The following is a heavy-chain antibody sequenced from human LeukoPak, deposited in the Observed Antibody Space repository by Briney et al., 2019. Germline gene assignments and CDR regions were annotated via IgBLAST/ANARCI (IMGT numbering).Heavy chain of an antibody. J-gene: IGHJ4*02. CDR2: IWYDGSNK. Sequence: LSGGSLRLSCAASGFTFSSYGMHWVRQAPGKGLEWVAVIWYDGSNKYYADSVKGRFTISRDNSKNTLYLQMNSLRAEDTAVYYCARAGVEMATIIDYWGQGTLVTVSS. D-gene: IGHD5-24*01. CDR3: ARAGVEMATIIDY. CDR1: GFTFSSYG. V-gene: IGHV3-33*01.